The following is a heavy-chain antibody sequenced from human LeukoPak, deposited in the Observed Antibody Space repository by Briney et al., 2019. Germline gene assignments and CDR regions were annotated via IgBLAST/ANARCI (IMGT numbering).Heavy chain of an antibody. CDR1: GGSISSYY. Sequence: SETLSLTCTVSGGSISSYYWSWIRQPAGKGLEWIGRIYTSGSSNYNPSLKSRVTMSVDTSKNQFSLKLSSVTAADTAVYYCARGILSNHVYWFDPWGQGTRVTVSS. CDR2: IYTSGSS. J-gene: IGHJ5*02. V-gene: IGHV4-4*07. CDR3: ARGILSNHVYWFDP. D-gene: IGHD4-11*01.